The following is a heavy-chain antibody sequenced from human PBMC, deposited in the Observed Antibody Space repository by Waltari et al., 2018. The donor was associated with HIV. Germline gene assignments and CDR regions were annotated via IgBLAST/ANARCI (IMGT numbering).Heavy chain of an antibody. CDR3: VTSAYGANSWIDY. D-gene: IGHD3-10*01. J-gene: IGHJ4*02. Sequence: DVQLLQSGADIKKPGESLKIPCKGSGYSFTTNWIGWVGQMPGKGLDWMAIIYPDDSDTRYNPSFRGQVTISVDRSISTAHLSWRRLKTSDTGIYYCVTSAYGANSWIDYWGQGTPVTVSS. CDR1: GYSFTTNW. V-gene: IGHV5-51*01. CDR2: IYPDDSDT.